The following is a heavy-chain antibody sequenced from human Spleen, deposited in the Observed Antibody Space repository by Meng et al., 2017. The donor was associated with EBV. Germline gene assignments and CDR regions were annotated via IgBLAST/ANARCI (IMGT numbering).Heavy chain of an antibody. D-gene: IGHD7-27*01. CDR2: INAGNGDT. V-gene: IGHV1-3*01. CDR3: ATLLHWDPGY. Sequence: QVQLVQSGAEVKKPGASVKASCKASGYTFIYFAMHWVRQAPGQRLEWMGWINAGNGDTEYSQKFQGRVVITRDTSASTAYMELSSLRSEDTAVYYCATLLHWDPGYWGQGTLVTVSS. CDR1: GYTFIYFA. J-gene: IGHJ4*02.